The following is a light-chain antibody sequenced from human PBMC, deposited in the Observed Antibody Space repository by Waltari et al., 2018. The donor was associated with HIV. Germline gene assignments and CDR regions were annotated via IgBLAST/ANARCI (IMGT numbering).Light chain of an antibody. Sequence: QSLTHDNGFKYLDWYVQRPGQSPQLLIHLASSRAAGVSDRISATVSGTNFTLTIRKIEASDVGIYYCMQTLQTPWTFGQGTRV. CDR3: MQTLQTPWT. CDR2: LAS. J-gene: IGKJ1*01. CDR1: QSLTHDNGFKY. V-gene: IGKV2-28*01.